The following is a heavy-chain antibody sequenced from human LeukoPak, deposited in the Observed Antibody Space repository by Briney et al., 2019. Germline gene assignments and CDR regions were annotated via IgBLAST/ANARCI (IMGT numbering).Heavy chain of an antibody. CDR2: IRSKPNNYAT. V-gene: IGHV3-73*01. D-gene: IGHD3-10*01. CDR1: GFTFSGSA. CDR3: AKDDAWLRFGE. Sequence: GGSLRLSCAASGFTFSGSAIYWVRQASGKGLEWVGRIRSKPNNYATAYAASVKGRFTISRDESKNTAYLQMISLTAEDTAVYYCAKDDAWLRFGEWSQGTLVTVSS. J-gene: IGHJ4*02.